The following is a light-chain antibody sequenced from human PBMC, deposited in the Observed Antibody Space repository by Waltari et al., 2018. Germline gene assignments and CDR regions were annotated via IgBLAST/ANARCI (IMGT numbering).Light chain of an antibody. V-gene: IGKV1-33*01. Sequence: EIQMTQSPSSLSTSVGDRVTITCQTSQDSSNYLNWYQQKPGKAPKLLIYAASNLETGVPSRFSGSGSGTNFTFTISSLQPEDIATYYCQQHDNLPLAFGGGPRWKSN. CDR3: QQHDNLPLA. CDR1: QDSSNY. J-gene: IGKJ4*01. CDR2: AAS.